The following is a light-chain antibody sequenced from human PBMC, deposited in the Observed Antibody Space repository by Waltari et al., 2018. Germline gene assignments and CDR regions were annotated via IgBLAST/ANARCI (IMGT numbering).Light chain of an antibody. Sequence: QSALTQPASVSGSPGQSITIPCPGSSRDVGAYNYFPWYQHHPGKAPNLVIYEVSSRPSWISNRFSGSKSGNTASLTISGLQAEDEADYYCGSYTSSDTLVFGGGTKLTVL. CDR3: GSYTSSDTLV. CDR1: SRDVGAYNY. V-gene: IGLV2-14*01. CDR2: EVS. J-gene: IGLJ2*01.